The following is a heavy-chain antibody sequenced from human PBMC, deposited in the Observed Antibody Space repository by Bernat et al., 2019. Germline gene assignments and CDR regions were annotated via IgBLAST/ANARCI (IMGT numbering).Heavy chain of an antibody. Sequence: QMQLVQSGAEVKKPGASVKVSCKASGYTFTGYYMHWVRQAPGQGLEWMGWINPNSGGTNYAQKFQGWVSMTRDTSISTAYMELSRLRSDDTAVYYCARGDCSGGSCYSVPAFDIWGQGTMVTVSS. V-gene: IGHV1-2*04. CDR3: ARGDCSGGSCYSVPAFDI. J-gene: IGHJ3*02. D-gene: IGHD2-15*01. CDR1: GYTFTGYY. CDR2: INPNSGGT.